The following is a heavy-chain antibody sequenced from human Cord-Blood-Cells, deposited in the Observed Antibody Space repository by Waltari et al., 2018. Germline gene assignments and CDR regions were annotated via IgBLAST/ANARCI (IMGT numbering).Heavy chain of an antibody. Sequence: QVQLQQWGAGLLKPSETLSLTCAVYGGSFSGYYWSWIRQPPGKGLEWIGEINHSGSINYNPTLKSRVTISVNTSKNQFSLKLSSVTAADTAVYYCARGTYDDAWPFDYWGQGTLVTVSS. D-gene: IGHD3-3*01. CDR3: ARGTYDDAWPFDY. CDR2: INHSGSI. V-gene: IGHV4-34*01. J-gene: IGHJ4*02. CDR1: GGSFSGYY.